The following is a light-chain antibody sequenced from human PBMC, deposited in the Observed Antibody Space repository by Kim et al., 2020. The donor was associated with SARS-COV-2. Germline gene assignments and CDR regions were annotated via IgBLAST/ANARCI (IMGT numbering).Light chain of an antibody. V-gene: IGKV1-33*01. CDR3: QQYDNLVT. CDR1: QDISNY. Sequence: LSASVGDRVTITCQASQDISNYLNWYQQKPGKAPKLLIYDASNLETGVPSRFSGSGSGTDFTFTISNLQPEDIATYYCQQYDNLVTFGQGTKLEI. CDR2: DAS. J-gene: IGKJ2*01.